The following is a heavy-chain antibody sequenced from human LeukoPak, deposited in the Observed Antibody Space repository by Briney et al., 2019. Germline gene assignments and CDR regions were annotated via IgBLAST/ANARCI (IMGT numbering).Heavy chain of an antibody. D-gene: IGHD3-22*01. CDR2: IYSGGST. V-gene: IGHV3-66*01. CDR3: ARGGGAYYYDSSGYSDAFDI. J-gene: IGHJ3*02. Sequence: PGGSLRLSCAASGFTVSSNYMSWVRQAPGKGLEWVSVIYSGGSTYYADSGKGRFTISRDNSKNTLYLQMNSLRAEDTAMYYCARGGGAYYYDSSGYSDAFDIWGQGTMVTVSS. CDR1: GFTVSSNY.